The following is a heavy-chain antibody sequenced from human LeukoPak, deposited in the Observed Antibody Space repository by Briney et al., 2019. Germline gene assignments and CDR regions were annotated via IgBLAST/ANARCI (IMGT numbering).Heavy chain of an antibody. CDR3: AKNINFSWYYFDY. Sequence: GGSLRLSCAASGFTFSSYAMSWVRQAPAKGLEWVSAISGSGGSTYYADSVKGRFTISRDNSKNTLYLQMNSLRAEDTAVYYCAKNINFSWYYFDYWGQGTLVTVSS. CDR2: ISGSGGST. V-gene: IGHV3-23*01. CDR1: GFTFSSYA. D-gene: IGHD6-13*01. J-gene: IGHJ4*02.